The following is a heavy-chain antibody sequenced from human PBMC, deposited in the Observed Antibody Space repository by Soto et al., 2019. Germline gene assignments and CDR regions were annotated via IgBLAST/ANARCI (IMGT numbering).Heavy chain of an antibody. CDR2: LSSGSFYI. J-gene: IGHJ6*02. CDR1: GFPFDSYS. D-gene: IGHD3-3*01. CDR3: AREANTIYAPHGLDV. Sequence: EVQLVESGGGLVKPGGSLRLSCAVSGFPFDSYSMSWVRQAPGQGLEWLASLSSGSFYILHADSIRGRFTISRDDAKNLLFLQMNSLTIEDTATYYCAREANTIYAPHGLDVWGQGTAVTVSS. V-gene: IGHV3-21*01.